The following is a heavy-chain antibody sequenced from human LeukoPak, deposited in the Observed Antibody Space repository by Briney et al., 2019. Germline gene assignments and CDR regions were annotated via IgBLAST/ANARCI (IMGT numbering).Heavy chain of an antibody. J-gene: IGHJ4*02. Sequence: GASVKVSCKASGYTFTSYDINWVRQATGQGLEWMGWMNPNSGNTGYAQKFQGRVTMTRNTSISTAYMELSSLRSEDTAVYYCARGALLWFGELFWNFDYWGQGTLVTVSS. D-gene: IGHD3-10*01. V-gene: IGHV1-8*01. CDR3: ARGALLWFGELFWNFDY. CDR1: GYTFTSYD. CDR2: MNPNSGNT.